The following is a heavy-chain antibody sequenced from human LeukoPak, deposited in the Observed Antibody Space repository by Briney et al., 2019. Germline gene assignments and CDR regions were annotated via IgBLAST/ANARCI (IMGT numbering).Heavy chain of an antibody. CDR1: GFTFDDYA. CDR3: AKDIGSSGYYHSDY. D-gene: IGHD3-22*01. J-gene: IGHJ4*02. V-gene: IGHV3-9*01. Sequence: GGSLRLSCAASGFTFDDYAMHWVRQAPGKGLEWVSGISWNSGSIGYADSVKGRFTISRDNAKNSLYLQMNSLRAEDTALYYCAKDIGSSGYYHSDYWGQGTLVTVSS. CDR2: ISWNSGSI.